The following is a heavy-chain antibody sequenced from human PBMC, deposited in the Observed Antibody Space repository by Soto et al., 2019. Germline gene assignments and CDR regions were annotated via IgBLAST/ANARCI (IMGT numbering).Heavy chain of an antibody. Sequence: QLQLQESGPGLVKPSETLSLTCTVSGGSISSSSYYWGWIRQPPGKGLEWIGSIYYSGSTYYNPSLKSRVTISVDTSKNQFSLKLSSVTAADTAVYYCARQQQWLVPIFHYWGQGTLVTVSS. V-gene: IGHV4-39*01. CDR3: ARQQQWLVPIFHY. CDR1: GGSISSSSYY. J-gene: IGHJ4*02. CDR2: IYYSGST. D-gene: IGHD6-19*01.